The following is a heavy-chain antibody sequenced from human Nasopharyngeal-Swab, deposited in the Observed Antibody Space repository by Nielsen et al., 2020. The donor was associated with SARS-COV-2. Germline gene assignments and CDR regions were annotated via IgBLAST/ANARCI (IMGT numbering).Heavy chain of an antibody. D-gene: IGHD3-9*01. CDR3: ARGPKTGDILTGYSHFDY. V-gene: IGHV1-2*06. J-gene: IGHJ4*02. CDR1: GYTFTGYY. CDR2: INPNSGGT. Sequence: ASVKVSCKASGYTFTGYYMHWVRQAPGQGLEWMGRINPNSGGTNYAQKFQGRVTMTGDTSISTAYMELSRLRSDDTAVYYCARGPKTGDILTGYSHFDYWGQGTLVTVSS.